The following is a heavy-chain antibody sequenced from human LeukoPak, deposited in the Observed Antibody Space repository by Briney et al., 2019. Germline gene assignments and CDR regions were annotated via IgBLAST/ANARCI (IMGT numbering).Heavy chain of an antibody. J-gene: IGHJ4*02. D-gene: IGHD3-3*01. CDR2: INPNSGGT. Sequence: ASVKVSCKASGYTFTGYYMHRVRQAPGQGPEWMGWINPNSGGTNYAQKFQGRVTMTRDTSISTAYMELSRLRSDDTAVYYCASPSARDFWSGYSYYFDYWGQGTLVTVSS. V-gene: IGHV1-2*02. CDR3: ASPSARDFWSGYSYYFDY. CDR1: GYTFTGYY.